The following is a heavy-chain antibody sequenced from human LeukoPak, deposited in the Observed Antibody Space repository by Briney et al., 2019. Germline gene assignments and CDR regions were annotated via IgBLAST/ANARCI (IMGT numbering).Heavy chain of an antibody. V-gene: IGHV3-9*01. J-gene: IGHJ2*01. CDR1: GFTFDDYA. CDR2: ISWNSGSI. Sequence: GGSLRLSCAASGFTFDDYAMHWVRQAPGKGLEWVSGISWNSGSIGYADSVKGRFTISRDNAKNSLYLQMNSLRAEDTAVYYCARDIAVAAAWYFDLWGRGTLVTVSS. D-gene: IGHD6-19*01. CDR3: ARDIAVAAAWYFDL.